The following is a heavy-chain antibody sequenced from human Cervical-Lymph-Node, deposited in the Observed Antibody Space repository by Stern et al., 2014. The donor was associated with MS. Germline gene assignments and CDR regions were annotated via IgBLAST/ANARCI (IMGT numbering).Heavy chain of an antibody. J-gene: IGHJ6*02. V-gene: IGHV3-30*18. CDR3: ANIAVAGYYYYGMDV. CDR2: ISYDGSNK. D-gene: IGHD6-19*01. CDR1: GFTFSSYG. Sequence: MQLVESGGGVVQPGRSLRLSCAASGFTFSSYGMHWVRQAPGKGLEWVAVISYDGSNKYYADSVKGRFTISRDNSKNTLYLQMNSLRAEDTAVYYCANIAVAGYYYYGMDVWGQGTTVTVSS.